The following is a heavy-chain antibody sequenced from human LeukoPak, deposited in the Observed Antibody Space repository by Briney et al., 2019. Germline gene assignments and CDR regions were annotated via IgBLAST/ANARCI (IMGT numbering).Heavy chain of an antibody. V-gene: IGHV4-59*12. CDR3: AITNIRYFDWLLYDY. CDR2: IYYSGST. J-gene: IGHJ4*02. Sequence: SETLSLTCTVSGGSISSYYWSWIRQPPGKGLEWVGYIYYSGSTNYNPPLKSRITISVDTSKNQSSLKLSSVTVAETAVYYCAITNIRYFDWLLYDYWGQGTLVTVSS. CDR1: GGSISSYY. D-gene: IGHD3-9*01.